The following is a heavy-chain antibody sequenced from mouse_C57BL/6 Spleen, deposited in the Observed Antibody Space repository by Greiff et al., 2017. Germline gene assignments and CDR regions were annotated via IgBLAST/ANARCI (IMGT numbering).Heavy chain of an antibody. CDR3: ARNYYGSSYFDY. CDR2: IYPGDGDT. V-gene: IGHV1-80*01. CDR1: GYAFSSYW. J-gene: IGHJ2*01. D-gene: IGHD1-1*01. Sequence: VQLQQSGAELVKPGASVKISCKASGYAFSSYWMNWVKRRPGKGLEWIGQIYPGDGDTNYNGKFKGKATLTADKSSSTAYMQLSSLTSEDSAVYFCARNYYGSSYFDYWGQGTTLTVSS.